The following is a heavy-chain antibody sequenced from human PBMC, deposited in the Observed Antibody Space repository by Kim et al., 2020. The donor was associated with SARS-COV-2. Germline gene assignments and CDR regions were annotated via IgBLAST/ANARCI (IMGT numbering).Heavy chain of an antibody. D-gene: IGHD6-13*01. V-gene: IGHV1-69*02. J-gene: IGHJ4*02. CDR3: AREYSGSWRSHDY. CDR1: GGTFSSYT. Sequence: SVKVSCKASGGTFSSYTISWVRQAPGQGLEWMGRIIPILGIANYAQKFQGRVTITADKSTSTAYMELSSLRSEDTAVYYCAREYSGSWRSHDYWGQGTLVTVSS. CDR2: IIPILGIA.